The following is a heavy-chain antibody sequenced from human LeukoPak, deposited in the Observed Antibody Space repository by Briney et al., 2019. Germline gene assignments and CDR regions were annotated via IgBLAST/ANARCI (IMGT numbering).Heavy chain of an antibody. J-gene: IGHJ6*02. Sequence: GGSLRLSCAASGFTFSSYGMHWVRQAPGKGLEWVAVISYDGSNKYYADSVKGRFTISRDNSKNTLYLQMNSLRAEDTAVYYCAKDAAEGYGMDVWGQGTTVTVSS. CDR1: GFTFSSYG. CDR2: ISYDGSNK. V-gene: IGHV3-30*18. D-gene: IGHD6-25*01. CDR3: AKDAAEGYGMDV.